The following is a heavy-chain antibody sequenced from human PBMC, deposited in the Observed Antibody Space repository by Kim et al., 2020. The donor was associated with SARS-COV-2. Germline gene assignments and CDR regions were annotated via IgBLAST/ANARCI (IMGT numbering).Heavy chain of an antibody. D-gene: IGHD6-19*01. J-gene: IGHJ4*02. V-gene: IGHV3-33*05. CDR2: SPYEGRNE. CDR3: ARDGGSGWSPSYYFDN. Sequence: GGSLRLSCATSGFTLRVHGIHWVRQAPGRGLEWVAVSPYEGRNEKYADSVKGRFTISRDTSKNRLYLQMSSLRVEDTAVYYCARDGGSGWSPSYYFDNWGRGTLVTVSS. CDR1: GFTLRVHG.